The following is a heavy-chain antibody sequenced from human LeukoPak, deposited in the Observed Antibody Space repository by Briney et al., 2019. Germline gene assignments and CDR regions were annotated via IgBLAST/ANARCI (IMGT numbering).Heavy chain of an antibody. D-gene: IGHD6-19*01. CDR2: ISAYNGAT. V-gene: IGHV1-18*01. Sequence: ASVKVSCKASGYTFTSYAISWVRQALGQGLDYMGWISAYNGATNYAQKFQGRVTLTTDSSTTTAYMELRSLTSDDTAVYYCARLYSSGWPLECMDVWGQGTTVTVSS. J-gene: IGHJ6*02. CDR3: ARLYSSGWPLECMDV. CDR1: GYTFTSYA.